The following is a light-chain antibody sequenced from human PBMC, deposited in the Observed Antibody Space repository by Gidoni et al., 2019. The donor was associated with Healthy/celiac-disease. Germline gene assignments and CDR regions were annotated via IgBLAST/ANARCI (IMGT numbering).Light chain of an antibody. Sequence: IVMTPSPGTLSMSPGERATPTCRGSQSVSSNLAWYQQKPGQAPRPLIYGASTRATGIPVRFSGSGSGTEFTLTISSLQSQDFAVYYCQQYNNWPLMYTFGQGTKLEIK. V-gene: IGKV3-15*01. CDR2: GAS. J-gene: IGKJ2*01. CDR3: QQYNNWPLMYT. CDR1: QSVSSN.